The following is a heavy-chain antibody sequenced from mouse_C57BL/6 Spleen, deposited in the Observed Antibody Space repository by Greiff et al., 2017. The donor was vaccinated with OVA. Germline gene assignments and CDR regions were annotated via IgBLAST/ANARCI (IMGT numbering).Heavy chain of an antibody. CDR3: ARRGYDPLYAMDY. Sequence: EVQRVESGGGLVQPGGSLKLSCAASGFTFSDYYMYWVRQTPEKRLEWVAYISNGGGSTYYPDTVKGRFTISRDNAKNTLYLQMSRLKSEDTAMYYCARRGYDPLYAMDYWGQGTSVTVSS. J-gene: IGHJ4*01. CDR2: ISNGGGST. CDR1: GFTFSDYY. V-gene: IGHV5-12*01. D-gene: IGHD2-2*01.